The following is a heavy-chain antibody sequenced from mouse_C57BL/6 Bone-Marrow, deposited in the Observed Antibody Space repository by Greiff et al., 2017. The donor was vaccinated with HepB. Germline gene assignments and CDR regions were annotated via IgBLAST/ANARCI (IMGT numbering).Heavy chain of an antibody. Sequence: EVQLQESGPELVKPGASVKISCKASGYSFTDYNMNWVKQSNGKSLEWIGVINPNYGTTSYNQKFKGKATLTVDQSSSTAYMQLNSLTSEDSAVYYCARYYGSSPYWYFDVWGTGTTVTVSS. CDR3: ARYYGSSPYWYFDV. D-gene: IGHD1-1*01. CDR1: GYSFTDYN. CDR2: INPNYGTT. J-gene: IGHJ1*03. V-gene: IGHV1-39*01.